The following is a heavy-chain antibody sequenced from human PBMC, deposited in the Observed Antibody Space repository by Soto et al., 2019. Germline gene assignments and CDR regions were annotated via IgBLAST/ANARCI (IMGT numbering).Heavy chain of an antibody. CDR1: GYTFTGYY. Sequence: ASVKVSCKASGYTFTGYYMHWVRQAPGQGLEWMGWIHAGNGDTKYSQKFHGRVTLTRDTSANTAYMDLSSLRSEDTAVYYCARVPRYTSDIVEVPAVMFDDWFVPWGQGTLVTVSS. D-gene: IGHD2-2*01. CDR3: ARVPRYTSDIVEVPAVMFDDWFVP. CDR2: IHAGNGDT. V-gene: IGHV1-3*01. J-gene: IGHJ5*02.